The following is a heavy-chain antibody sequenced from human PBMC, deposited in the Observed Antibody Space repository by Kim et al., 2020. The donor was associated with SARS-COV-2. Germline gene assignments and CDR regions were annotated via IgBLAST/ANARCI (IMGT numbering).Heavy chain of an antibody. CDR3: ARHVSAYYYGSGSYTGGMDV. D-gene: IGHD3-10*01. CDR1: GYSFTSYW. J-gene: IGHJ6*02. Sequence: GESLKISCKGSGYSFTSYWIGWVRQMPGKGLEWMGIIYPGDSDTRYSPSFQGQVTISADKSISTAYRQWSSLKASDTAMYYCARHVSAYYYGSGSYTGGMDVLGQGTTVPGSS. V-gene: IGHV5-51*01. CDR2: IYPGDSDT.